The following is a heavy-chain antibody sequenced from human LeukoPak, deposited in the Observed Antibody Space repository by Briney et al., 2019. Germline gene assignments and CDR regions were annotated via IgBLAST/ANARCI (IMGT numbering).Heavy chain of an antibody. CDR2: ISANGGAT. J-gene: IGHJ4*02. CDR3: AKASGSPYYFDY. Sequence: ETLSLTCGVYGGSFSGYYWSWIRQAPGKGLECVSLISANGGATYYADSVKGRFTISRDNSKSTLYLQMNSLRADDTAVYYCAKASGSPYYFDYWGQGTLVTVSS. D-gene: IGHD3-10*01. CDR1: GGSFSGYY. V-gene: IGHV3-23*01.